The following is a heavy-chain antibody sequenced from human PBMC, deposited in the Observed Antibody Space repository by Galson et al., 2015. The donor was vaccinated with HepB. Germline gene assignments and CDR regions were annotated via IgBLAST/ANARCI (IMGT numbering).Heavy chain of an antibody. CDR2: IIPIFGTA. J-gene: IGHJ6*02. Sequence: SVKVSCKASGGTFSSYAISGVRQAPGQGLEWMGGIIPIFGTANYAQKFQGRVTITADESTSTAYMELSSLRSEDTAVYYCASRLADFSSNSGGMDVSGPGTTAAVSS. D-gene: IGHD3-3*01. V-gene: IGHV1-69*13. CDR3: ASRLADFSSNSGGMDV. CDR1: GGTFSSYA.